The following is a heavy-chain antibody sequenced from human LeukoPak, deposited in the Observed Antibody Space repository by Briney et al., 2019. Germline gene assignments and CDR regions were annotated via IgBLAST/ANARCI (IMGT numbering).Heavy chain of an antibody. Sequence: PGGSLRLSCAASGFTFSSYWMSWVRQAPGKGLEWVSAISGSGGSTYYADSVKGRFTISRDNSKNTLYLQMNSLRAEDTAVYYCAKHMVRGVIPHYMDVWGKGTTVTVSS. V-gene: IGHV3-23*01. CDR2: ISGSGGST. CDR3: AKHMVRGVIPHYMDV. D-gene: IGHD3-10*01. J-gene: IGHJ6*03. CDR1: GFTFSSYW.